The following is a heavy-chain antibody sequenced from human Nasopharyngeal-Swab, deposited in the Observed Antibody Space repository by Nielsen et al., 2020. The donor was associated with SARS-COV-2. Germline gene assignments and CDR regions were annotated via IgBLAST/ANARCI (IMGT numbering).Heavy chain of an antibody. CDR2: IKDDGSEK. J-gene: IGHJ4*02. Sequence: GESLKISCAASGFTFSSYWMSWVRQAPGKGLEWVAYIKDDGSEKYFVDSVKGRFTISRDNAKNSLYLQMNSLRAEDRAVYYCARDYPRLDYWGQGTLVTVSS. V-gene: IGHV3-7*05. CDR1: GFTFSSYW. CDR3: ARDYPRLDY. D-gene: IGHD3-16*02.